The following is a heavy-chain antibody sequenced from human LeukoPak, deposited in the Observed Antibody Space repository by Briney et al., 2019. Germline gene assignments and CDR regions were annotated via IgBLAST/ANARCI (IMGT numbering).Heavy chain of an antibody. D-gene: IGHD5-24*01. CDR3: ARVSDGAFDI. Sequence: GGSLRLSCAASGFTFDNYRMSWVRQAPGKGLEWVSSISSSSSYIYYADSVKGRFTISRDNAKNSLYPQMNSLRAEDTAVYYCARVSDGAFDIWGQGTMVTVSS. J-gene: IGHJ3*02. CDR1: GFTFDNYR. CDR2: ISSSSSYI. V-gene: IGHV3-21*01.